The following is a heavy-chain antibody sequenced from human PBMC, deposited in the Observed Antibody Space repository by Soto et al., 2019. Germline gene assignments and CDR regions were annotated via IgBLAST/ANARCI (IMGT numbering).Heavy chain of an antibody. D-gene: IGHD6-13*01. Sequence: ASVKVSCKASGGTFSSYGVSWVRQAPGQGLEWMGWISAYNGNTNYAQKLQGRVTMTTGTSTSTAYMELRSLRSDDTAVYYCASGYDSSWYFNYWGQGTLVTVSS. CDR1: GGTFSSYG. J-gene: IGHJ4*02. CDR2: ISAYNGNT. CDR3: ASGYDSSWYFNY. V-gene: IGHV1-18*01.